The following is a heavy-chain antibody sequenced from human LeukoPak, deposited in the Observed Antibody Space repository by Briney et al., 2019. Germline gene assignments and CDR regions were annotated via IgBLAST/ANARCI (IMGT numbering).Heavy chain of an antibody. CDR1: GFTFNIYA. V-gene: IGHV3-23*01. D-gene: IGHD3-10*01. J-gene: IGHJ4*02. Sequence: GGSLRLSCAASGFTFNIYAMSWVRLAPGKELDWVSAISGSGGSTYYADSVKGRFTISRDNSKNTLYLQMNSLRAEDTAVYYCARGPPLWFGDDFDYWGQGTLVTVSS. CDR2: ISGSGGST. CDR3: ARGPPLWFGDDFDY.